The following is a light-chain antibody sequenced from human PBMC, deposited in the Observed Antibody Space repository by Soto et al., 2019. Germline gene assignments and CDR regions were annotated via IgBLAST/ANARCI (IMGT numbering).Light chain of an antibody. CDR3: QVWDSSTDHHV. CDR1: NIGSKS. CDR2: ENS. V-gene: IGLV3-21*02. Sequence: SYYLTQPPSVSVAPGQTARITCWGSNIGSKSVHWYHQKPGQAPVLVVYENSERPSGIPERFSGSNSGNTATLAISRVEAGDEADFYCQVWDSSTDHHVFGTGTKVTVL. J-gene: IGLJ1*01.